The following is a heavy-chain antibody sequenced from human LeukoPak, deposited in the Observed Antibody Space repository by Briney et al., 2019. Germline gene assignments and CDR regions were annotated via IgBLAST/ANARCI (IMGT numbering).Heavy chain of an antibody. CDR3: ARDPVSYYDSSGYPYYFDY. D-gene: IGHD3-22*01. CDR2: INPSGGST. CDR1: GYTFTSYY. V-gene: IGHV1-46*01. J-gene: IGHJ4*02. Sequence: ASVKVSCKASGYTFTSYYMHWVRQAPGQGLEWMGIINPSGGSTSYAQKFQGRVTMTRDTSTSTVYMELSSLRSEDTAVYYCARDPVSYYDSSGYPYYFDYWGQGTLVTVSS.